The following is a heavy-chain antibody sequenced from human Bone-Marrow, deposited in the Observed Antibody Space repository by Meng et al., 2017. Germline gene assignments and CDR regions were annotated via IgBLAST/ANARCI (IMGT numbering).Heavy chain of an antibody. J-gene: IGHJ4*02. CDR3: ARDRSYYYDSSGYLM. Sequence: ASVKVSCKPSGYNFPDYYIHWVRRAPGQGLEWMGRINPNSGGTNYAQKFQGRVTMTRDTSISTAYMELSRLRSDDTAVYYCARDRSYYYDSSGYLMWGQGTLVTVSS. CDR1: GYNFPDYY. CDR2: INPNSGGT. V-gene: IGHV1-2*06. D-gene: IGHD3-22*01.